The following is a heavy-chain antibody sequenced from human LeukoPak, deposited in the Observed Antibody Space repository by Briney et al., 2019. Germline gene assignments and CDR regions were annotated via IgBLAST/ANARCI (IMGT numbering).Heavy chain of an antibody. D-gene: IGHD3-16*01. CDR2: IIPIFGTA. CDR1: GGTFSSYA. V-gene: IGHV1-69*05. Sequence: SVKVSCKASGGTFSSYAISWVRQAPGHGLEWMGRIIPIFGTANYAQKFQGRVTITTDESTSTAYMELSSLRSEDTAVYYCAILGLYDLGAFDIWGQGTMVTVSS. CDR3: AILGLYDLGAFDI. J-gene: IGHJ3*02.